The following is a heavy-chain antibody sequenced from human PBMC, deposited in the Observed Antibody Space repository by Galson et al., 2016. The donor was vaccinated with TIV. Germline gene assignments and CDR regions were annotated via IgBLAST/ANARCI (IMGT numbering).Heavy chain of an antibody. D-gene: IGHD6-19*01. CDR1: GGSISSYY. Sequence: TLSLTCTVSGGSISSYYWSWIRQPPGKGLEWIAYIYYSGSTNHNPSLKSRVTISVDTSKNQFSLKVTSVTAADTAVYYCARDSSAWFGGADFWGQGILVTVSS. V-gene: IGHV4-59*12. J-gene: IGHJ4*02. CDR2: IYYSGST. CDR3: ARDSSAWFGGADF.